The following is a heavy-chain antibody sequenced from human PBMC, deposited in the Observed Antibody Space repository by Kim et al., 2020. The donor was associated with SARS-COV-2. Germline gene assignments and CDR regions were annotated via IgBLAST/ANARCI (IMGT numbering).Heavy chain of an antibody. CDR3: AKGGGAAAGPFPPRVPHGMDV. CDR1: GFTFSSYA. J-gene: IGHJ6*02. V-gene: IGHV3-23*01. D-gene: IGHD6-13*01. Sequence: GGSLRLSCAASGFTFSSYAMSWVRQAPGKGLEWVSAISGSGGSTYYADSVKGRFTISRDNSKNTLYLQMNSLRAEDTAVYYCAKGGGAAAGPFPPRVPHGMDVWGQGTTVTVSS. CDR2: ISGSGGST.